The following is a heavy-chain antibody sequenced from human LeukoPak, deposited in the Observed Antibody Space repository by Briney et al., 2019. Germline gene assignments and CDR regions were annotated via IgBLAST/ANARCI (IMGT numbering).Heavy chain of an antibody. CDR2: TWYDGSNN. V-gene: IGHV3-33*01. J-gene: IGHJ3*02. CDR3: ARDRYFGSDGFDI. CDR1: GFSFSEHG. Sequence: GSLRLSCAASGFSFSEHGVHWVRQAPGKGPEWVTVTWYDGSNNHYADSVKGRFTISRDNSKNTVFLEMNSLRAEDTAVYHCARDRYFGSDGFDIWGPGTMVIVSS. D-gene: IGHD3-10*01.